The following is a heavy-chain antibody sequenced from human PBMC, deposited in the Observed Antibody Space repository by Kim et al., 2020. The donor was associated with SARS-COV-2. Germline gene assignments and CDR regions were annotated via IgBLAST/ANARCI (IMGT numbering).Heavy chain of an antibody. V-gene: IGHV3-66*01. J-gene: IGHJ4*02. CDR3: ARDHPMVRGADGG. Sequence: GGSLRLSCAASGFTVSSNYMSWVRQAPGKGLEWVSVIYSGGSTYYADSVKGRFTISRDNSKNTLYLQMNSLRAEDTAVYYCARDHPMVRGADGGWGQGTLVTVSS. CDR1: GFTVSSNY. D-gene: IGHD3-10*01. CDR2: IYSGGST.